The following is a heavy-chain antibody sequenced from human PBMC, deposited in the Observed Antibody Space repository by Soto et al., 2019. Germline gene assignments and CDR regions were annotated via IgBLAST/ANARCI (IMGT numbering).Heavy chain of an antibody. CDR1: GGSISSGGYY. CDR3: ARAQIKSPDYYDSSGPYYFDY. D-gene: IGHD3-22*01. CDR2: IYYSGST. J-gene: IGHJ4*02. V-gene: IGHV4-31*03. Sequence: ASETLYLTCTVSGGSISSGGYYLTWIRQHPGKGLEWIGYIYYSGSTYYNPSLKSRVTISVDTSKNQFSLKLSSVTAADTAVYYCARAQIKSPDYYDSSGPYYFDYWGQGTLVTVSS.